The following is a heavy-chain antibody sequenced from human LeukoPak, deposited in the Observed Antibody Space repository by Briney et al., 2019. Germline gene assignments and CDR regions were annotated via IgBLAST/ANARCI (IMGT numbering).Heavy chain of an antibody. Sequence: GGSLRLACAASGFTFSSYAMHWVRQAPGKGLEYVSAISSNGGSTYYANSVKGRFTISRDNSKNTLYLQMGSLRAEDMAVYYCAGAGRFLEWLYPFDYWGQGTLVTVSS. V-gene: IGHV3-64*01. CDR1: GFTFSSYA. J-gene: IGHJ4*02. CDR2: ISSNGGST. CDR3: AGAGRFLEWLYPFDY. D-gene: IGHD3-3*01.